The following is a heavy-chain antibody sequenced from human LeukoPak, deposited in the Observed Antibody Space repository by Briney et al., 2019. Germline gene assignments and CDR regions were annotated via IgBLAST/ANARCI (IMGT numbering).Heavy chain of an antibody. V-gene: IGHV3-23*01. CDR1: GFTFSSYA. J-gene: IGHJ4*02. CDR2: ISGSGGST. Sequence: PGGSLRLSCAASGFTFSSYAMSWVRQAPGKGLEWVSAISGSGGSTYYADSVKVRFTISRENSKNTLYLQMNSLRAEDTAVYYCAKVRSRQYYYDSSGYYIFDYWGQGTLVTVSS. CDR3: AKVRSRQYYYDSSGYYIFDY. D-gene: IGHD3-22*01.